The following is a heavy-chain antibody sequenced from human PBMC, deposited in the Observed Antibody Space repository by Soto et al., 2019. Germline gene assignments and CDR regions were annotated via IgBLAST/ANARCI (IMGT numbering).Heavy chain of an antibody. J-gene: IGHJ5*02. V-gene: IGHV4-39*01. Sequence: SETLSLTCTVSGASISVHSYYWTWIRQPPGKGLEWIGSSYYSGTTYFNPSLKSRATISVDTSKNQFSLRLTSVTAADTAIYSCTRPYNSNDNYFDPWGPGALVTVSS. CDR2: SYYSGTT. D-gene: IGHD1-20*01. CDR3: TRPYNSNDNYFDP. CDR1: GASISVHSYY.